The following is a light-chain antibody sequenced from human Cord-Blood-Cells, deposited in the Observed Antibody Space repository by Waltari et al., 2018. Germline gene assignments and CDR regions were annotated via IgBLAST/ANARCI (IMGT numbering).Light chain of an antibody. Sequence: DLQMTQSPSSLPASGADRVTITCQASQDISNYLNWYQKKPGKAPKLLIYDASNLETGVPSRFSGSGSGTDFTFTISSLQPEDIATYYCQQYDNLPFTFGPGTKVDIK. V-gene: IGKV1-33*01. CDR1: QDISNY. CDR2: DAS. J-gene: IGKJ3*01. CDR3: QQYDNLPFT.